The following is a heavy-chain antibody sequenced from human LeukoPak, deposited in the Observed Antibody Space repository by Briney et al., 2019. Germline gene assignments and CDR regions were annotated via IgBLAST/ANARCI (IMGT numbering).Heavy chain of an antibody. CDR3: AKGRDVYNYWYFDL. CDR2: IYSGGST. V-gene: IGHV3-53*01. CDR1: GFTLSSYE. J-gene: IGHJ2*01. Sequence: GGSLRLSCTVSGFTLSSYEMSWIRQAPGKGLEWVSVIYSGGSTYYADSVKGRFTISRDNSKNTLYLQMNSLRAEDTAVCYCAKGRDVYNYWYFDLWGRGTLVTVSS. D-gene: IGHD5-24*01.